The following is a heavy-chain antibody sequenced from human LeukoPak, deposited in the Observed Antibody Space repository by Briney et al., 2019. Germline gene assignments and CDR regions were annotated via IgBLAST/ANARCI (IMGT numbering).Heavy chain of an antibody. J-gene: IGHJ4*02. D-gene: IGHD6-13*01. V-gene: IGHV4-61*02. CDR1: GGSISSGSYY. Sequence: SQTLSLTCTVSGGSISSGSYYWSWIRQPAGKGLEWIVRIYTSGSTNYNPSLKSRVTISVDTSKNQFSLKLSSVTAADTAVYYCARCAWDDGDSSSWYVDYWGQGTLVTVSS. CDR3: ARCAWDDGDSSSWYVDY. CDR2: IYTSGST.